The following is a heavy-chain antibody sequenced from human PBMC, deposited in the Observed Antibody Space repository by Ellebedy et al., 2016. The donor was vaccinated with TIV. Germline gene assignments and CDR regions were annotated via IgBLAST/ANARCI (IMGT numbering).Heavy chain of an antibody. CDR2: IKQDGSDK. CDR1: GFTFSSYW. V-gene: IGHV3-7*04. J-gene: IGHJ4*02. Sequence: GESLKISRAASGFTFSSYWMSWVRQAPGKGLEWVANIKQDGSDKYYVDSVKGRFTISRDNAKNSLYLQMNSLRAEDTAVYYCARDGTVIQYWGQGTLVTVSS. CDR3: ARDGTVIQY. D-gene: IGHD2-21*01.